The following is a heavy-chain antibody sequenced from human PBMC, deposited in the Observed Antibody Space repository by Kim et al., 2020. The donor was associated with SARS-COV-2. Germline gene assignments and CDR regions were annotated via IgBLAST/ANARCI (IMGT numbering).Heavy chain of an antibody. CDR1: GFTFSSHG. V-gene: IGHV3-21*01. J-gene: IGHJ4*02. Sequence: GGSLRLSCAASGFTFSSHGMNWVRQAPGKGLEWVSSISSTSSTYIYYADSMKGRFTISRDNAKSSLYLQMNSLRVEDTALYYCARGLDGTAMVSDFWGQGTLVTVSS. CDR3: ARGLDGTAMVSDF. D-gene: IGHD5-18*01. CDR2: ISSTSSTYI.